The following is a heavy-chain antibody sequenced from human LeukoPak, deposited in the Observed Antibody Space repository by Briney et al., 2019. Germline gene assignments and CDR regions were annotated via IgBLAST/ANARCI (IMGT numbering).Heavy chain of an antibody. CDR2: ISGSGSDI. D-gene: IGHD5-18*01. J-gene: IGHJ4*02. CDR1: GFGFSDSY. Sequence: GGSLRLSCVVSGFGFSDSYMTWIRQTPGKGLEWLAYISGSGSDIYYADSVKGRFTISRDNAKNSLYLQMNSLRAEDTAVYYCARESPVDTAMVSDFDYWGQGTLVTVSS. V-gene: IGHV3-11*04. CDR3: ARESPVDTAMVSDFDY.